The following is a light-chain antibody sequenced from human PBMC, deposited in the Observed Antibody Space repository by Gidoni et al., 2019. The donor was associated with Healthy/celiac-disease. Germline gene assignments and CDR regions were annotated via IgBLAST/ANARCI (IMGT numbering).Light chain of an antibody. V-gene: IGKV3-11*01. Sequence: EIVLTQSPATLSLSPGERATLSCRASQSVSSYLAWYQQKPGQAPRLLIYDASNRATGIPARFSGSGSGTDFTLTISSLEPEDFAVYYCQQRSNLITFXXXTQLEIK. J-gene: IGKJ5*01. CDR1: QSVSSY. CDR2: DAS. CDR3: QQRSNLIT.